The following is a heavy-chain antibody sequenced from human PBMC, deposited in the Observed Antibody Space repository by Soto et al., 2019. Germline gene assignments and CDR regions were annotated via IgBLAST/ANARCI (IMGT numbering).Heavy chain of an antibody. J-gene: IGHJ5*02. CDR1: GGSFSGYY. D-gene: IGHD3-10*01. Sequence: QVQLQQWGAGLLKPSETLSLTCAVYGGSFSGYYWSWIRQPPGKGLEWIGEINHSGSTNYNPSLKSRVTISVDTSKNQFSLKLSSVTAADTAVYYCARGGTMVRGVISGWFDPWGQGTLVTVSS. CDR3: ARGGTMVRGVISGWFDP. V-gene: IGHV4-34*01. CDR2: INHSGST.